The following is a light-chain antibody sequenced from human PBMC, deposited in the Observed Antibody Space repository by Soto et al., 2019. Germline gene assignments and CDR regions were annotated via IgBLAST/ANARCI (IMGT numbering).Light chain of an antibody. J-gene: IGKJ1*01. V-gene: IGKV1-9*01. CDR2: AAA. CDR1: QRISSY. Sequence: DIVMTQSPSSLSASVGARVTITCRASQRISSYLVGYQQKPGKAPNILMYAAATMQSGVASRCSGGGAGTEFTLTISSLEPEDFVVYYCQQRSNWHPWTFGQGTKVDIK. CDR3: QQRSNWHPWT.